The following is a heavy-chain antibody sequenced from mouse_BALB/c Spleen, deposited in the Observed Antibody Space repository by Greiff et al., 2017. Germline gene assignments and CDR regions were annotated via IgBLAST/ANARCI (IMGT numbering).Heavy chain of an antibody. J-gene: IGHJ2*01. V-gene: IGHV3-6*02. CDR3: ARRSYGSVDY. D-gene: IGHD1-1*01. CDR2: ISYDGSN. CDR1: GYSITSGYY. Sequence: DVKLQESGPGLVKPSQSLSLTCSVTGYSITSGYYWNWIRQFPGNKLEWMGYISYDGSNNYNPSLKNRISITRDTSKNQFFLKLNSVTTEDTATYYCARRSYGSVDYWGQGTTLTVSS.